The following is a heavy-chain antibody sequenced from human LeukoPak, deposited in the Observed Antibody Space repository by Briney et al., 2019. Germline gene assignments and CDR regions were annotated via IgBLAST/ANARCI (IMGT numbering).Heavy chain of an antibody. Sequence: GGSLRLSCAASGFTFNDYGMSWVRQAPGKGLEWVSGINWNGGSTGYADSVKGRFTISRDNAKNSLYLQMNSLRAEDTALYYCARVFTGSGSYSFDYWGQGTLVTVSS. CDR2: INWNGGST. CDR3: ARVFTGSGSYSFDY. J-gene: IGHJ4*02. D-gene: IGHD1-26*01. V-gene: IGHV3-20*04. CDR1: GFTFNDYG.